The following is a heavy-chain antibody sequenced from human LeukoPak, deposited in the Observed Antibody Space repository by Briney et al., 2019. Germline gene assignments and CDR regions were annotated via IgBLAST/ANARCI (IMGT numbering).Heavy chain of an antibody. CDR2: INHSGST. CDR1: GGSFSGYY. J-gene: IGHJ4*02. Sequence: PSETLSLTCAVYGGSFSGYYWSWIRQPPGRGLEWIGEINHSGSTNYNPSLKSRVTISVDTSKNQFSLKLSSVTAADTAVYYCARRGQQWLVRGEYYFDYWGQGTLVTVSS. CDR3: ARRGQQWLVRGEYYFDY. V-gene: IGHV4-34*01. D-gene: IGHD6-19*01.